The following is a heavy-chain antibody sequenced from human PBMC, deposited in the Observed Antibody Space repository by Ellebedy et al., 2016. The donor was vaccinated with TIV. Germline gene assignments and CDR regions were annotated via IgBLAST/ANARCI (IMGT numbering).Heavy chain of an antibody. CDR1: GFTFSSYS. CDR2: IFGSGANT. V-gene: IGHV3-23*01. J-gene: IGHJ6*02. CDR3: ARVYYGMDV. Sequence: GGSLRLSCAASGFTFSSYSMNWVRQAPGKGLEWVSTIFGSGANTYYADSVKGRFTISRDNSKNTLYLQMNSLRAEDTAVYYCARVYYGMDVWGQGTTVTVSS.